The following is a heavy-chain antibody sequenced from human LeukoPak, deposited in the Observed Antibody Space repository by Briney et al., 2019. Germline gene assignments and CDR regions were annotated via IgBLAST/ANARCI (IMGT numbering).Heavy chain of an antibody. CDR2: IWYDGSNK. J-gene: IGHJ5*02. V-gene: IGHV3-33*06. CDR3: AKSPGRWELFFA. CDR1: GFTFSSYG. Sequence: SGGSLRLSCAASGFTFSSYGMHWVRQAPGKGLEWVAVIWYDGSNKYYADSVKGRFTISRDNSKNTLYLQMNSLRAEDTAVYYCAKSPGRWELFFAWGQGTLVTVSS. D-gene: IGHD1-26*01.